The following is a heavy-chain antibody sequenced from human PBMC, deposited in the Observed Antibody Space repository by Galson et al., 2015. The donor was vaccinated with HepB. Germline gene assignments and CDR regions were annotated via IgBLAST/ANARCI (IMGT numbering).Heavy chain of an antibody. V-gene: IGHV4-34*01. CDR3: VRGFSLYFGTARPYFDH. D-gene: IGHD3/OR15-3a*01. J-gene: IGHJ4*02. CDR1: GGSLTGYY. Sequence: ETLSLTFAVQGGSLTGYYWSWIRQAPGKGLEWIGGIDHTGRTNYNPSLKRRLTISVDTTRTQFSLQLSSVTAADTAVYFCVRGFSLYFGTARPYFDHWGQGTLVTVSS. CDR2: IDHTGRT.